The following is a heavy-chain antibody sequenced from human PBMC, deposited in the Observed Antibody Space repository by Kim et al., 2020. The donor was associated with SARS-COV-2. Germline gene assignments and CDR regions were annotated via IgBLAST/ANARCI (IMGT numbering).Heavy chain of an antibody. V-gene: IGHV1-69*06. CDR3: ALRYYGSGGDYYYYYGMDV. J-gene: IGHJ6*02. D-gene: IGHD3-10*01. Sequence: SVKVSCKASGGTFSSYAISWVRQAPGQGLEWMGGIIPIFGTANYAQKFQGRVTITADKSTSTAYMELSSLRSEDTAVYYCALRYYGSGGDYYYYYGMDVWGQGTTVTVSS. CDR2: IIPIFGTA. CDR1: GGTFSSYA.